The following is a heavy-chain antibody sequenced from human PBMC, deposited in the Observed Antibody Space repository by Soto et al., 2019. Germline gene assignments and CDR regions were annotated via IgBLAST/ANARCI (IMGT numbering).Heavy chain of an antibody. CDR3: SRWDGYGDY. CDR1: GFGFGGYV. CDR2: ISVGGDRK. Sequence: DVQLLQSGGGLVQPGGSLGVSWAASGFGFGGYVMTWVRQAPGKGLEYVSGISVGGDRKFYADSGKGRFTVSRDNSKNILYLQMDSLRVDDTAIYYCSRWDGYGDYWGQGTLVTVSS. J-gene: IGHJ4*02. D-gene: IGHD3-16*01. V-gene: IGHV3-23*01.